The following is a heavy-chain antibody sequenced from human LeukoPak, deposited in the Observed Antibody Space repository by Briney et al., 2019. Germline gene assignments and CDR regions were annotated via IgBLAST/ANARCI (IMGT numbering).Heavy chain of an antibody. J-gene: IGHJ6*04. D-gene: IGHD3-10*02. Sequence: VGTPRLSCAASGFTFSSYEMNWVRQAPGKGLERVSYISSSGSTIYYADSVKGRLPIPRENAKNSLYLQMNSLRAEDTAVYYCAELGITVIGGVWGKGTTVTISA. CDR1: GFTFSSYE. CDR2: ISSSGSTI. V-gene: IGHV3-48*03. CDR3: AELGITVIGGV.